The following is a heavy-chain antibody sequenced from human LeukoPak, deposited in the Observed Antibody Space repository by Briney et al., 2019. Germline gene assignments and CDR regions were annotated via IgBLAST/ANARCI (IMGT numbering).Heavy chain of an antibody. CDR3: ARVIGRGHAFDI. CDR1: GGSFSGYY. V-gene: IGHV4-34*01. J-gene: IGHJ3*02. Sequence: SETLSLTCAVYGGSFSGYYWSWIRQPPGKGLEWIGEINHSGSTNYNPPLKSRVTISVDTSKNQFSLKLSSVTAADTAVYYCARVIGRGHAFDIWGQGTMVTVSS. CDR2: INHSGST.